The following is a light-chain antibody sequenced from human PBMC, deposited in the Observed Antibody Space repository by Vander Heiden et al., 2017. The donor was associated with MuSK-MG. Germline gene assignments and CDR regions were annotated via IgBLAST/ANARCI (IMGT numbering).Light chain of an antibody. Sequence: DIVMTQSPESLAGSLGEGATINCKSSQSVLYSSNNKNYLAWYQQKPGQPPKLLIYWASTRESGVPDRFSGSGSGTDFTLTISSLQAEDVAVYYCQQDDSTPQTFGQGTKVEIK. CDR3: QQDDSTPQT. V-gene: IGKV4-1*01. CDR2: WAS. J-gene: IGKJ1*01. CDR1: QSVLYSSNNKNY.